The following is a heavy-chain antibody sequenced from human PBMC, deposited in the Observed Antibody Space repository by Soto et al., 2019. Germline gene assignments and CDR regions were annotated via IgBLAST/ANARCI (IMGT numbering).Heavy chain of an antibody. J-gene: IGHJ6*02. CDR1: GYTFTSYD. CDR2: MNPNSGNT. Sequence: QVQLVQSGAEVKKPGASVKVSCKASGYTFTSYDINWVRQATGQGLEWMGWMNPNSGNTGYAQKFRGRVTMTRNTSISTAYMELSRLRYEDTAVYYCARERTGTTSMDVWGQGTTVTVSS. V-gene: IGHV1-8*01. D-gene: IGHD1-1*01. CDR3: ARERTGTTSMDV.